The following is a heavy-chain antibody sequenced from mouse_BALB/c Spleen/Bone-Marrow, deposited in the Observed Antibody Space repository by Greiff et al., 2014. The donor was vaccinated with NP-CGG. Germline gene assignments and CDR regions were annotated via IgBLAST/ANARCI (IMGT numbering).Heavy chain of an antibody. J-gene: IGHJ3*01. CDR2: IRLKSNNYAT. Sequence: DVQLQESGGGLVQPGGSMKLSYVASGFTFSNYWMNWVRQSPEKGLEWVAEIRLKSNNYATHYAESVKGRFTISRDDSKSSVYLQMNNLRAEDTGIYYCTRPTMITWFAYWGQGTLVTVSA. D-gene: IGHD2-4*01. V-gene: IGHV6-6*02. CDR3: TRPTMITWFAY. CDR1: GFTFSNYW.